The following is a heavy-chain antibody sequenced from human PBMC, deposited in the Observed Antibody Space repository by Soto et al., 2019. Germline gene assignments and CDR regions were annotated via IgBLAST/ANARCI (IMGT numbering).Heavy chain of an antibody. V-gene: IGHV6-1*01. Sequence: SHTLSLTCAISGDSVSSNSAAWNWIRQSPSRGLEWLGRTYYRSKWYNDYAVSVKSRITINPDTSKNQFSLQLNSVTPEDTAVYYCARQYKWNDELKAQNWFDPWVQGTMVTVSS. J-gene: IGHJ5*02. CDR2: TYYRSKWYN. CDR1: GDSVSSNSAA. D-gene: IGHD1-1*01. CDR3: ARQYKWNDELKAQNWFDP.